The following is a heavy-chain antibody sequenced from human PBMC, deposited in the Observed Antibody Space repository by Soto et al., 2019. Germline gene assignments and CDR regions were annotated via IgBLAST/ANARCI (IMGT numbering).Heavy chain of an antibody. CDR2: ISGSGSST. J-gene: IGHJ3*02. CDR3: ARRSPSWAFDI. Sequence: PGGSLRLSCAASGFTFSNYAMNWVRQAPGKGLEWVSVISGSGSSTYYADSVKGRFSISRDHSKNTLYLQMSSLRADDTAVYYSARRSPSWAFDIWGQGTMVTVSS. CDR1: GFTFSNYA. D-gene: IGHD2-15*01. V-gene: IGHV3-23*01.